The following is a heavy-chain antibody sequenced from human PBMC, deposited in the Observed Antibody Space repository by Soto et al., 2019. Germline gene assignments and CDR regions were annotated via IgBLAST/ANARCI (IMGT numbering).Heavy chain of an antibody. V-gene: IGHV1-18*04. D-gene: IGHD3-22*01. Sequence: QVQLVQSGAEVKKPGASVKVSCKASGYTFTTYGISWVRQAPGQGLEWMGWISGYNGNTDYAQNLQDRVTLTTDASTSSVYMELWSLRSDDTAVYYCARVDYYDSSGYYGYWGQGTLITVSS. CDR3: ARVDYYDSSGYYGY. CDR1: GYTFTTYG. CDR2: ISGYNGNT. J-gene: IGHJ4*02.